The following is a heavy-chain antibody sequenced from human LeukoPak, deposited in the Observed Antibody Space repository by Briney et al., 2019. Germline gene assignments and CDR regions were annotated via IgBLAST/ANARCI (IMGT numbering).Heavy chain of an antibody. D-gene: IGHD6-19*01. V-gene: IGHV4-39*01. CDR2: IYYSGST. CDR3: ARLSGYSSGYNYYYYMDV. J-gene: IGHJ6*03. Sequence: SETLSLTCTVSGDSISSSNYYWGWIRQPPGKGLEWIGSIYYSGSTYYNPSLKTRVTISVDTSKNQFSLKLSSVTAADTAVYYCARLSGYSSGYNYYYYMDVWGKGTTVTVSS. CDR1: GDSISSSNYY.